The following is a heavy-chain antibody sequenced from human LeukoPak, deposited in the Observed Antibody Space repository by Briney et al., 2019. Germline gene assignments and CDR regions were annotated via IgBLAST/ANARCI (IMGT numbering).Heavy chain of an antibody. CDR1: GFTFSSYA. CDR2: ISGSGGST. V-gene: IGHV3-23*01. D-gene: IGHD4-23*01. CDR3: AKPFDYGGNWGAFDI. J-gene: IGHJ3*02. Sequence: GGSLRLSCAASGFTFSSYAMSWVRQAPGKGLEWVSAISGSGGSTYYADSVEGRFTISRDNSKNTLYLQMNSLRAEDTAVYYCAKPFDYGGNWGAFDIWGQGTMVTVSS.